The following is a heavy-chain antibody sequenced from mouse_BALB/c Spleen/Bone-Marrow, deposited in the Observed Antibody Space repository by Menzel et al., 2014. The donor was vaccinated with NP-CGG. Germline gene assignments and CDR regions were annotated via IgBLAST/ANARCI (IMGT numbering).Heavy chain of an antibody. Sequence: EVMLVESGGGLVQPGGSRKLSCAASGFTFSGFGMHWVRQAPERGLERVAYISRGSSTIYYADTVKGRFTISRDNPKNTLFLQMTSLRSEDTAMYYCARSEITTGSYWYFDIWGAGTTVTVSS. CDR2: ISRGSSTI. CDR1: GFTFSGFG. CDR3: ARSEITTGSYWYFDI. D-gene: IGHD1-1*01. J-gene: IGHJ1*01. V-gene: IGHV5-17*02.